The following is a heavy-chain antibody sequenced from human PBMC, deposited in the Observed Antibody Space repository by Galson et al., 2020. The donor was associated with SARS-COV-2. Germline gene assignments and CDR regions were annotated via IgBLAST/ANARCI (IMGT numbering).Heavy chain of an antibody. Sequence: GESLKISCAASGFTFSSYAMHWARQAPGKGLEWVAVISYDGSNKYYADSVKGRFTISRDNSKNTLYLQMNSLRAEDTAVYYCAKGGYKLRTYYDSSGYYSVRRWGHYYGMDVWGQGTTVTVSS. CDR3: AKGGYKLRTYYDSSGYYSVRRWGHYYGMDV. J-gene: IGHJ6*02. D-gene: IGHD3-22*01. CDR1: GFTFSSYA. V-gene: IGHV3-30*04. CDR2: ISYDGSNK.